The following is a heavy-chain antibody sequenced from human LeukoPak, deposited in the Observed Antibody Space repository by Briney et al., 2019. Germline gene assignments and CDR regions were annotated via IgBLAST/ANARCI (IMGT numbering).Heavy chain of an antibody. J-gene: IGHJ5*02. V-gene: IGHV4-31*03. Sequence: SQTLSLTCTVSGGSISSGDYYWSGIRQHPGKGLEWIGYVSHSGPTDINPSLKSRATISVDTSTNQFSLRLTSVTAADTPIYYCARDSRLRGTNWFDPWGQGTLVTVSS. D-gene: IGHD4-17*01. CDR1: GGSISSGDYY. CDR3: ARDSRLRGTNWFDP. CDR2: VSHSGPT.